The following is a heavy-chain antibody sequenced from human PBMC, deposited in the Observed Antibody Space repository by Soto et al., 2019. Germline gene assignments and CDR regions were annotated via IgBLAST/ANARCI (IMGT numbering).Heavy chain of an antibody. Sequence: GASVKVSCKASGGTFSSYAISWVRQAPGQGLEWMGGIIPIFGTANYAQKFQGRVTITADESTSTAYMELSSLRSEDTAVYYCAPSLYSYGHTSPFDYWGQGTLVTVSS. CDR3: APSLYSYGHTSPFDY. J-gene: IGHJ4*02. CDR2: IIPIFGTA. D-gene: IGHD5-18*01. CDR1: GGTFSSYA. V-gene: IGHV1-69*13.